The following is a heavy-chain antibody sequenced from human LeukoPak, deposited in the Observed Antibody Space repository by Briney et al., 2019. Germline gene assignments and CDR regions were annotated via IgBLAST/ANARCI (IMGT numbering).Heavy chain of an antibody. CDR3: ARDSGVGATWGDAFDI. J-gene: IGHJ3*02. V-gene: IGHV1-69*13. D-gene: IGHD1-26*01. CDR1: GGTFSSYA. Sequence: SVKVPCKASGGTFSSYAISWVRQAPGQGLEWMGGIIPIFGTANYAQKFQGRVTITADESTSTAYMELSSLRSEDTAVYYCARDSGVGATWGDAFDIWGQGTMVTVSS. CDR2: IIPIFGTA.